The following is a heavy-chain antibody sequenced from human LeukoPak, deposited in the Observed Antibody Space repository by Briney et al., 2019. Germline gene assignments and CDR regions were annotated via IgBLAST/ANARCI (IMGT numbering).Heavy chain of an antibody. J-gene: IGHJ4*02. CDR2: INHSGST. V-gene: IGHV4-34*01. D-gene: IGHD2-2*02. CDR3: ARGLYTPDY. CDR1: VGSFSGYY. Sequence: PSETLSLTCAVYVGSFSGYYWSWIRQPPGKGLEWIGEINHSGSTNYNPSLKSRVTISVDTSKNQFSLKLSSVTAADTAVYYCARGLYTPDYWGQGTLVTVSS.